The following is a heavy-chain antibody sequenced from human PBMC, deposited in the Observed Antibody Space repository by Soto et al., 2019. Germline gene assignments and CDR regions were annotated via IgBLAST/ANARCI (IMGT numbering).Heavy chain of an antibody. CDR2: ISYDGSNK. D-gene: IGHD3-3*01. V-gene: IGHV3-30*18. J-gene: IGHJ6*02. CDR1: GFTFSSYG. CDR3: AKSGNYDFWSGYYSGYYYYGMDV. Sequence: GSLRLSCAASGFTFSSYGMHWVRQAPGNVLEWVAVISYDGSNKYYADSVKGRFTISRDNSKNTLYLQMNSLRAEDTAVYYCAKSGNYDFWSGYYSGYYYYGMDVWGQGTTVTVSS.